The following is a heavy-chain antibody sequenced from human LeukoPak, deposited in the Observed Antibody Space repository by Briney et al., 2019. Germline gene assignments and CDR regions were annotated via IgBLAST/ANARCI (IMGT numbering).Heavy chain of an antibody. Sequence: GGSLRLSCAASGFTFSNAWMNWVRQAPGKGLEWVSALYIGGNTYYADSVRGRFTISRDNSKNTLYLQMNSLRAEDTAVYYCTTAAGYNYGQYWGQGTLVTVSS. CDR1: GFTFSNAW. CDR3: TTAAGYNYGQY. D-gene: IGHD5-18*01. J-gene: IGHJ4*02. V-gene: IGHV3-53*01. CDR2: LYIGGNT.